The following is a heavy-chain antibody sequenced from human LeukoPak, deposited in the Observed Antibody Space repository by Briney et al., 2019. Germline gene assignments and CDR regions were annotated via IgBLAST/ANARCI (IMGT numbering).Heavy chain of an antibody. CDR1: GYSINRGYY. V-gene: IGHV4-38-2*02. D-gene: IGHD3-10*01. CDR2: IYHSGST. Sequence: SETLSLTCTVSGYSINRGYYWGWIRPPPRKGLEWIGSIYHSGSTYYNLSLMSRVTMSVDTSKNQFSLNLSAVTAADTAVYDCARSGPYYYYYMDVWGKGNKVIVSS. CDR3: ARSGPYYYYYMDV. J-gene: IGHJ6*03.